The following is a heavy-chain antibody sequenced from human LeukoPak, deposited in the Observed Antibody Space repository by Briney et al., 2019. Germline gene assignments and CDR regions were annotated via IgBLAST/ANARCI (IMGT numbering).Heavy chain of an antibody. Sequence: SETLSLTCTVSGGSISSYYWSWIRQPPGKGLEWIGYIYYSGSTNYNPSLKSRVTISVDTSKNQFSLKLSSVTAADTAVYYCARGKAGTRYYFDYWGQGTLVTVSS. CDR1: GGSISSYY. J-gene: IGHJ4*02. V-gene: IGHV4-59*12. D-gene: IGHD6-19*01. CDR2: IYYSGST. CDR3: ARGKAGTRYYFDY.